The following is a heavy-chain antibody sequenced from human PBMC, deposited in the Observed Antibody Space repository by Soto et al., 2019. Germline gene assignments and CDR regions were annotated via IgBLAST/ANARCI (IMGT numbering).Heavy chain of an antibody. D-gene: IGHD2-15*01. CDR1: GGSISSGDDY. CDR2: ISNTGST. V-gene: IGHV4-30-4*01. CDR3: ARGLCSGGSCAFDI. Sequence: PSETLSLTCTVSGGSISSGDDYWSWIRQPPGKGLEWIGYISNTGSTYYNPSLKSRLSISLDTSKNQLSLKLNSVTAADTALYYCARGLCSGGSCAFDIWGQGTMVTVSS. J-gene: IGHJ3*02.